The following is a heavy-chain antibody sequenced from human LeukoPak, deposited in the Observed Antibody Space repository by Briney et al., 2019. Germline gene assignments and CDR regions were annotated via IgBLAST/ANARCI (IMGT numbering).Heavy chain of an antibody. CDR2: INHSGST. V-gene: IGHV4-34*01. CDR1: GGSFSGYY. J-gene: IGHJ4*02. CDR3: AIRLPSYYDSSGYYQTGYYFDY. D-gene: IGHD3-22*01. Sequence: SETLSLTCAVYGGSFSGYYWSWIRQPPGKGLEWIGEINHSGSTNYNPSLKSRVTISVDTSKNQFSLKLSSVTAADTAVYYCAIRLPSYYDSSGYYQTGYYFDYWGQGTLVTVSS.